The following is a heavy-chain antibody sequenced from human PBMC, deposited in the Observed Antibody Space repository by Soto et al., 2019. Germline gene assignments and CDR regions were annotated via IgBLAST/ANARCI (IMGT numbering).Heavy chain of an antibody. CDR2: INHSGST. CDR1: GGSFSGYY. J-gene: IGHJ4*02. D-gene: IGHD3-22*01. CDR3: ARAHRSGYHT. V-gene: IGHV4-34*01. Sequence: QVQLQQWGAGLLKPSETLSLTCAVYGGSFSGYYWSWIRQPPGKGLEWIGEINHSGSTNYNPSLKSRVTISVDTSKNQFSLKLSSVTAADTAVYCCARAHRSGYHTWGQGTLVTVSS.